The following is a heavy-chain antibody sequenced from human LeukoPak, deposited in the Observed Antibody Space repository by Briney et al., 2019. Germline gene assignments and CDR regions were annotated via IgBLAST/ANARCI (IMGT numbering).Heavy chain of an antibody. CDR3: AKGSIYGDYGDFDH. CDR2: IYSGGST. Sequence: PGGSLRLSCAASGFTFSPYNMSWVRQAPGKGLEWVSVIYSGGSTYYADSVRGRFTISRDNSKNTLYLQMNSLRADDTAVYYCAKGSIYGDYGDFDHWGQGTLVTVSS. CDR1: GFTFSPYN. J-gene: IGHJ4*02. V-gene: IGHV3-66*01. D-gene: IGHD4-17*01.